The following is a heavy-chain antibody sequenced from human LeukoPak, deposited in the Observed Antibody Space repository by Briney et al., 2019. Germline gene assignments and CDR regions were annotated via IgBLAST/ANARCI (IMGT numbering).Heavy chain of an antibody. CDR2: INHSGST. V-gene: IGHV4-34*01. J-gene: IGHJ4*02. Sequence: SESLSLTCAVYGGSFSGYYWSWIRQPPGKGLEWIGEINHSGSTNYNPSLKSRVTISVDTSKNQFSLKLSSVTAADTAVYYCTRGPGIAAAGLFDYWGQGTLVTVSS. CDR3: TRGPGIAAAGLFDY. D-gene: IGHD6-13*01. CDR1: GGSFSGYY.